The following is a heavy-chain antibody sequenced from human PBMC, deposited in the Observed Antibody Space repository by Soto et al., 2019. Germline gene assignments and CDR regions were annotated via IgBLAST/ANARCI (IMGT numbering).Heavy chain of an antibody. CDR1: GGSITSSSHF. CDR3: AGQTFTIAAASYGRSNWFDP. Sequence: SETLSLTCSASGGSITSSSHFWGWVRQPPGKGLEWIGTIYFTGNTYYTPSLKGRLTMSIDTSKNELSLRLNSVTAADTAVYYCAGQTFTIAAASYGRSNWFDPWGPGTLVTVSS. J-gene: IGHJ5*02. V-gene: IGHV4-39*01. CDR2: IYFTGNT. D-gene: IGHD6-25*01.